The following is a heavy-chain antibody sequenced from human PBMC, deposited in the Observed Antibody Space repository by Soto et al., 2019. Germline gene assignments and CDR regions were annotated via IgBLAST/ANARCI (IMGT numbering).Heavy chain of an antibody. Sequence: ESVKLSCQGSGYSFTSYWISWVRQMPGEGLDWMGRIDPSDSYTNYSPSFQGHVTISSDKSITTAYLQWSSLKASDTAMYYCARLRDATIIAASGTGAFDIWGQGTMVTVSS. CDR3: ARLRDATIIAASGTGAFDI. CDR2: IDPSDSYT. CDR1: GYSFTSYW. J-gene: IGHJ3*02. D-gene: IGHD6-13*01. V-gene: IGHV5-10-1*01.